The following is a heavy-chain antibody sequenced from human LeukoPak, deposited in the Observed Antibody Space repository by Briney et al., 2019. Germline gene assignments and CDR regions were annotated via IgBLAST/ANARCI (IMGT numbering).Heavy chain of an antibody. CDR2: IIPIFGTA. CDR3: ARATVTTSSEYYYYMDV. J-gene: IGHJ6*03. CDR1: GGTFSSYA. V-gene: IGHV1-69*13. Sequence: SVKVSCKASGGTFSSYAISWVRQAPGQGLEWMGGIIPIFGTANYAQKFQGRVTITADESTSTAYMELSSLRSEDTAVYYCARATVTTSSEYYYYMDVWGKGTTVTISS. D-gene: IGHD4-17*01.